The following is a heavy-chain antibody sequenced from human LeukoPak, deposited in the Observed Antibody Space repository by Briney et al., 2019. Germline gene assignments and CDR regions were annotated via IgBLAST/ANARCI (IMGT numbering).Heavy chain of an antibody. CDR2: IYDSGGP. V-gene: IGHV4-39*01. J-gene: IGHJ4*02. D-gene: IGHD2-2*01. Sequence: PSETLSLTCTVSGGSITSSSYSWGWIRQPPGRGLEWIGSIYDSGGPYYNPSLKSRVTMSVDTSKNQISLKLSSVTAADTAVYYCARHHDCSSSSCYSSYFDYWGQGTLVTVSS. CDR3: ARHHDCSSSSCYSSYFDY. CDR1: GGSITSSSYS.